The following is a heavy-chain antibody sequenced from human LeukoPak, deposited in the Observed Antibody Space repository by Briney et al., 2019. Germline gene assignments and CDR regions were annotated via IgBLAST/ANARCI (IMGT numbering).Heavy chain of an antibody. CDR1: GFTFSSYG. V-gene: IGHV3-30*18. J-gene: IGHJ6*02. CDR2: ISYDGSNK. Sequence: GRSLRLSCAASGFTFSSYGMHWVRQAPGKGLEWVAVISYDGSNKYYADSVKGRFTISRDNSKNTLYLQMNSLRAEDTAVYYCAKDLSVGPDYYYGMDVWGQGTTVTVSS. D-gene: IGHD3-16*01. CDR3: AKDLSVGPDYYYGMDV.